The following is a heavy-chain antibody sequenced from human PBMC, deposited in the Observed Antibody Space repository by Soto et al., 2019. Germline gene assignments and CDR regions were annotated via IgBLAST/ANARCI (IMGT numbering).Heavy chain of an antibody. D-gene: IGHD1-26*01. J-gene: IGHJ4*02. Sequence: QITLKESGPTLVKPTQTLTLTCTFSGFSLSTTGVGVGWIRQPPGKALEWLALIYWNDDRRYSPSLKSRLTISTNNSKNQVVLTMTNMDPVDTATYYCAHSASVPCCYDFDYWGQGTLVTVSS. CDR2: IYWNDDR. V-gene: IGHV2-5*01. CDR3: AHSASVPCCYDFDY. CDR1: GFSLSTTGVG.